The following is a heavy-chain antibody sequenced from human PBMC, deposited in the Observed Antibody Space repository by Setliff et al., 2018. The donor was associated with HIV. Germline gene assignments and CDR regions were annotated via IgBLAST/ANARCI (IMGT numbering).Heavy chain of an antibody. CDR2: IYHDGTT. Sequence: PSETLSLTCAVSGYSISRGYYWAWIRQPPGKGLEWIGSIYHDGTTYYSPSLMSRVTTSVDTSKNQFSLRRSSLTAADTAVYYCARLRGASGYYVFDYWGQGTLVTVSS. CDR1: GYSISRGYY. D-gene: IGHD1-26*01. J-gene: IGHJ4*02. CDR3: ARLRGASGYYVFDY. V-gene: IGHV4-38-2*01.